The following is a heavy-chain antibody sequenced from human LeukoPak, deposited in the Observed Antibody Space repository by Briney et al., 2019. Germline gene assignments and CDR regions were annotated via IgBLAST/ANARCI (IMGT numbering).Heavy chain of an antibody. Sequence: GGSLRLSCAASGFTFSSYAMSWVRQAPGKGLEWVSAISGSGGSTYYADSVKGRFTISRDNFKNTLYLQMNSLRAEDTAVYYCAKPFGYGGPQKGAFDIWGQGTMVTVSS. CDR3: AKPFGYGGPQKGAFDI. J-gene: IGHJ3*02. V-gene: IGHV3-23*01. CDR2: ISGSGGST. D-gene: IGHD4/OR15-4a*01. CDR1: GFTFSSYA.